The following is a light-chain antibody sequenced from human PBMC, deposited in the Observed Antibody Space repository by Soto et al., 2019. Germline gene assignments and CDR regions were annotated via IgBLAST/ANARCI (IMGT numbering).Light chain of an antibody. CDR2: DAS. CDR3: QQRSIWPLT. V-gene: IGKV3-11*01. J-gene: IGKJ5*01. Sequence: EIVLTQSPATLSLSRGERATLSCRASQSINSYLAWYQQKPGQAPRLLIYDASNRATGIPARFSGSGSGADFTLTISSLEPEDFAVYYCQQRSIWPLTFGGGTRLEIK. CDR1: QSINSY.